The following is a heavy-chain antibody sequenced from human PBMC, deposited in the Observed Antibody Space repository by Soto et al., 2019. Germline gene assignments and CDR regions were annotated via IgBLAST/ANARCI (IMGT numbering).Heavy chain of an antibody. CDR3: AKDTRLITMVRGVTDSFDT. CDR1: GGTFSSYA. Sequence: SVKVSYKASGGTFSSYALRWVRQAPGQGLEWMGGIIPIFGTANYAQKFQGRITIIADESTSTAYVELSSLISDDTAVYYCAKDTRLITMVRGVTDSFDTWGQGTMVTVSS. J-gene: IGHJ5*02. V-gene: IGHV1-69*13. CDR2: IIPIFGTA. D-gene: IGHD3-10*01.